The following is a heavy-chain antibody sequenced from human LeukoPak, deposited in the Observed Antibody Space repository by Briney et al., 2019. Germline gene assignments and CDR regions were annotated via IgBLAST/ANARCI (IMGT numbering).Heavy chain of an antibody. CDR1: GFTVSSNY. V-gene: IGHV3-66*01. Sequence: GGSLRLSCAASGFTVSSNYLSWVRQTPGKGLAWVSVLYSGGNTYYADSVKGRLTISRDNSKNMLFLQMNSLRAEDTAVYYCARVGRGDTYGYVDYWGQGTLVTVSS. J-gene: IGHJ4*02. CDR3: ARVGRGDTYGYVDY. D-gene: IGHD5-18*01. CDR2: LYSGGNT.